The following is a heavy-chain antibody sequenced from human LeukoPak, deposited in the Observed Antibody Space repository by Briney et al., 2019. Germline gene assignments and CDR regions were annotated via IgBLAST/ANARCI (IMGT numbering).Heavy chain of an antibody. Sequence: PSETLSLTCAVYGGSFSGYYWSWIRQPPGKGLEWVGEINHSGSTNYNPSLKSRVTISVDTSKNQFSLKLSSVTAADTAVYYCAGIAIAVAGTDATWFDPWGQGTLVTVSS. D-gene: IGHD6-19*01. CDR2: INHSGST. CDR1: GGSFSGYY. CDR3: AGIAIAVAGTDATWFDP. V-gene: IGHV4-34*01. J-gene: IGHJ5*02.